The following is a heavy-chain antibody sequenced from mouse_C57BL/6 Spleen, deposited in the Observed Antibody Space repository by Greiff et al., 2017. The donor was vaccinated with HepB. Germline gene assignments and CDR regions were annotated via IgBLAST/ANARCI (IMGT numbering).Heavy chain of an antibody. CDR1: GFNIKDDY. V-gene: IGHV14-4*01. Sequence: EVQLQQSGAELVRPGASVKLSCTASGFNIKDDYMHWVKQRPEQGLEWIGWIDPENGDTEYASKFQGKATITADTSSNTAYLQLSSLTSEDTAVYDSTKGITTVKDYWGQGTTLTVSS. D-gene: IGHD1-1*01. J-gene: IGHJ2*01. CDR3: TKGITTVKDY. CDR2: IDPENGDT.